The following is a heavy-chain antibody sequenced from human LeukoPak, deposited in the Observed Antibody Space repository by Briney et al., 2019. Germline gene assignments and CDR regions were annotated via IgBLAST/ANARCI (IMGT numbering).Heavy chain of an antibody. V-gene: IGHV3-48*03. Sequence: GGSLRLSCAASGFTFSSYEMNWVRQAPGKGLEWVSYISSSGSTIYYADSVKGRFTISRDNAMNSLYLQMNSLRAEDTAVYYCARGGGGNDGLLDHWGQGTLVTVSS. CDR3: ARGGGGNDGLLDH. J-gene: IGHJ4*02. CDR1: GFTFSSYE. CDR2: ISSSGSTI. D-gene: IGHD5-12*01.